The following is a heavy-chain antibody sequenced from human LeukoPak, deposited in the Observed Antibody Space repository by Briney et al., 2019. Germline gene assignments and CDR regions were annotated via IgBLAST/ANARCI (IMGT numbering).Heavy chain of an antibody. Sequence: ASVKVSFKASLYTFTRYYFHWVRQAPGQGLEWMGWINPNSGGTNYEFKFQGRVTMTRDTSISTAYMELIGLRSDVTAIYYCARGSPYCGLPYDAFDIWGQGTMVTVFS. J-gene: IGHJ3*02. V-gene: IGHV1-2*02. CDR1: LYTFTRYY. D-gene: IGHD2-8*02. CDR2: INPNSGGT. CDR3: ARGSPYCGLPYDAFDI.